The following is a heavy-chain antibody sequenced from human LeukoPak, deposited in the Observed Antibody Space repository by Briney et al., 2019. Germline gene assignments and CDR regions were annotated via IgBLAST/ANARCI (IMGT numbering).Heavy chain of an antibody. CDR1: GYTFTSYG. V-gene: IGHV1-18*01. CDR3: AREEYYYDSSGYLVGIGGDY. D-gene: IGHD3-22*01. Sequence: ASVKVSCKASGYTFTSYGISWVRQAPGQGLEWMGRISAYNGNTNYAQKLQGRVTMTTDTSTSTAYMELRSLRSDDTAVYYCAREEYYYDSSGYLVGIGGDYWGQGTLVTVSS. J-gene: IGHJ4*02. CDR2: ISAYNGNT.